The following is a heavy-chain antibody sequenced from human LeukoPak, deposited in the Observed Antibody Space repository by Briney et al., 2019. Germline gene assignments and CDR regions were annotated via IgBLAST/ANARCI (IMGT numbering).Heavy chain of an antibody. D-gene: IGHD2-2*01. CDR3: ARMVYLGVPAANWFDP. Sequence: SSETLSLTCTVSGDPISSYYWNWIRQPPGKGLEWIGRIYTSGSTNYNPSLKSRVTMSVDTSKNQFSLKLSSVTAADTAVYYCARMVYLGVPAANWFDPWGQGTLVTVSS. J-gene: IGHJ5*02. CDR1: GDPISSYY. V-gene: IGHV4-4*07. CDR2: IYTSGST.